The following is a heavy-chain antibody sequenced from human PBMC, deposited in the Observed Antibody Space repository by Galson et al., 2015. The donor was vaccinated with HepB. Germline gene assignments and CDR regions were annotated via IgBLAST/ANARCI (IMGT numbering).Heavy chain of an antibody. CDR3: ARDQYSNRRWVVGDY. J-gene: IGHJ4*02. Sequence: QSGAEVKEPGASVKVSCKTSGYTFSNYGFSWVRQAPGQGLEWMGWISAYNGNINYAQNLQGRVTMTTDTSTSTAYMELSSLRSEDTAVYYCARDQYSNRRWVVGDYWGQGTLVTVSS. V-gene: IGHV1-18*04. CDR2: ISAYNGNI. CDR1: GYTFSNYG. D-gene: IGHD6-6*01.